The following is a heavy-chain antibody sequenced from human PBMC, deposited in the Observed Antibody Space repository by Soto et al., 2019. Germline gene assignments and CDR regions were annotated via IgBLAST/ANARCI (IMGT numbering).Heavy chain of an antibody. CDR3: ARVQAYDYGDYYYYMDV. D-gene: IGHD4-17*01. J-gene: IGHJ6*03. V-gene: IGHV1-69*02. CDR2: IIPILGIA. CDR1: GGTFSSYT. Sequence: QVQLVQSGAEVKKPGSSVKVSCKASGGTFSSYTISWVRQAPGQGLEWMGRIIPILGIANYAQKFQGRVTITADKSTSTAYMELSSLRSEDTAVYYCARVQAYDYGDYYYYMDVWGKGTTVTVSS.